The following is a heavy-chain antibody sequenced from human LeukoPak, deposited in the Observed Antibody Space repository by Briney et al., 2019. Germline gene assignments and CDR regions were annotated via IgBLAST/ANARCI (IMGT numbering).Heavy chain of an antibody. D-gene: IGHD2-2*01. J-gene: IGHJ6*03. CDR1: GFTFSSYS. CDR2: IRYDGSNK. CDR3: AKHPKHQFEYYYYYYMDV. Sequence: GGSLRLSCAASGFTFSSYSMNWVRQAPGKGLEGGAFIRYDGSNKYYADSVKGRFTISRDNSTNTLYLPMNSLRAEDTAVYYCAKHPKHQFEYYYYYYMDVWGKGTTVTISS. V-gene: IGHV3-30*02.